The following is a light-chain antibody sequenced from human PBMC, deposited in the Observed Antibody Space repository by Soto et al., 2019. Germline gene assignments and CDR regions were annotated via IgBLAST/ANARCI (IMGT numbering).Light chain of an antibody. CDR2: DAS. Sequence: EIGLTQSPDTLSLSPGQRATLSCRASQRVSSSFLAWDQQRPGQAPRLLFYDASLRAIDIPDQFSASGSGTDFSLTISNLGPEDFAVYYCHQYSSSPWTFGQGTKVEVK. V-gene: IGKV3-20*01. CDR3: HQYSSSPWT. J-gene: IGKJ1*01. CDR1: QRVSSSF.